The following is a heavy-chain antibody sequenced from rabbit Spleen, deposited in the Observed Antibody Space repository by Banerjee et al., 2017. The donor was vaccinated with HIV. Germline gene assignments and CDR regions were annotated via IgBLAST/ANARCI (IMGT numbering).Heavy chain of an antibody. CDR2: IDLLFGTT. D-gene: IGHD1-1*01. J-gene: IGHJ3*01. CDR3: VRGASESGYYSL. Sequence: QEPLKESGGGLVQPEGSLKLSCKASGFDFSKTGLSWVRQAPGKGLEWIGYIDLLFGTTYYANWVNGRFTISSHNAQNTLYLQLNSLTAADTATYFCVRGASESGYYSLWGQGTLVTVS. V-gene: IGHV1S47*01. CDR1: GFDFSKTG.